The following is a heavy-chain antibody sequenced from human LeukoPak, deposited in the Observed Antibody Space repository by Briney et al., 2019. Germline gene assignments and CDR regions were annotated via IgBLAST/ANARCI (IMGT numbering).Heavy chain of an antibody. Sequence: ASVKVSCKASGGTFSSYSITWVRQAPGQGLEWMGRIIPTLGIANYAQKFQGRVTITADKSTSTAYMELSSLRSEDTAVYYCAGEEERGVTVAGTAFDYWGQGTLVTVSS. CDR1: GGTFSSYS. V-gene: IGHV1-69*04. J-gene: IGHJ4*02. D-gene: IGHD6-19*01. CDR2: IIPTLGIA. CDR3: AGEEERGVTVAGTAFDY.